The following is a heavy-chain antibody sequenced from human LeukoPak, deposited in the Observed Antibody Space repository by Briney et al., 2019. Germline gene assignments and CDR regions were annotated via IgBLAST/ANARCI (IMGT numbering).Heavy chain of an antibody. J-gene: IGHJ5*02. CDR1: GYSISSGYY. D-gene: IGHD2-2*02. Sequence: SETLSLTCTVSGYSISSGYYWGWIRRPPGKGLEWIGSIYHSGSTYYNPSLKSRVTISVDTSKNQFSLKLSSVTAADTAVYYCARALSYCSSTSCYNNWFDPWGQGTLVTVSS. CDR2: IYHSGST. V-gene: IGHV4-38-2*02. CDR3: ARALSYCSSTSCYNNWFDP.